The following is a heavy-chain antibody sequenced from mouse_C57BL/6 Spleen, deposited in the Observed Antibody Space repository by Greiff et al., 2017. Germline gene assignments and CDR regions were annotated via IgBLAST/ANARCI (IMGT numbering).Heavy chain of an antibody. J-gene: IGHJ2*01. D-gene: IGHD1-1*01. CDR2: IYPSDSET. CDR3: ARRDYYGSSSYYFDY. Sequence: QVQLQQPGAELVRPGSSVKLSCKASGYTFTSYWMDWVKQRPGQGLEWIGNIYPSDSETHYNQKFKDKATLTVDKSSSTAYMQLSSLTSEDSAVYYGARRDYYGSSSYYFDYWGQGTTLTVSS. CDR1: GYTFTSYW. V-gene: IGHV1-61*01.